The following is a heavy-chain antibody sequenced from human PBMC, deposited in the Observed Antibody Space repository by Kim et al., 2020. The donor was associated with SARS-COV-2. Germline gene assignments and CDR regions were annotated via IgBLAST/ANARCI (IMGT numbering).Heavy chain of an antibody. V-gene: IGHV4-59*13. CDR1: GGSISSYY. CDR2: IYYSGST. D-gene: IGHD6-19*01. CDR3: ARDPLAVAGRSVYGMDV. Sequence: SETLSLTCTVSGGSISSYYWSWIRQPPGKGLEWIGYIYYSGSTNYNPSLKSRVTISVDTSKNQFSLKLSSVTAADTAVYYCARDPLAVAGRSVYGMDVWGQGTTVTVSS. J-gene: IGHJ6*02.